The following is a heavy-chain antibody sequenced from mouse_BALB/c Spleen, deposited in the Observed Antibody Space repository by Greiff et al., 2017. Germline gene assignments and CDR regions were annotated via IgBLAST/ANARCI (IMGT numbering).Heavy chain of an antibody. CDR1: GFTFSSYG. CDR3: AEEFAY. V-gene: IGHV5-6*03. Sequence: EVKVVESGGGLVKPGGSLKLSCAASGFTFSSYGMSWVRQTPDKRLEWVATISSGGSYTYYPDSVKGRFTISRDNAKNTLYLQMSSLKSEDTAMYYCAEEFAYWGQGTLVTVSA. CDR2: ISSGGSYT. J-gene: IGHJ3*01.